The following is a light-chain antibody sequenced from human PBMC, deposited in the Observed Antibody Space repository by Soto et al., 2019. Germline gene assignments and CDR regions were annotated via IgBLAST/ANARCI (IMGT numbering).Light chain of an antibody. J-gene: IGKJ4*01. V-gene: IGKV1-6*01. CDR1: QGIRND. CDR2: AAS. Sequence: AIQMTQSPSSLSASVGDRVTITCRASQGIRNDLDWFQQKPGKAPKLLIYAASSLQSGVPSRFSGSGSGTDFTLTISSLQPEDFATYYCQQANSFPLTFGGGTKVEIK. CDR3: QQANSFPLT.